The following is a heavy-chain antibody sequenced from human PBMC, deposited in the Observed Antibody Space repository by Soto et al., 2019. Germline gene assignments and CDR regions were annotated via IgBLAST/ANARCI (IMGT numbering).Heavy chain of an antibody. J-gene: IGHJ4*02. CDR1: GGTFSSYA. D-gene: IGHD2-15*01. CDR2: IVPIVDTS. V-gene: IGHV1-69*12. Sequence: QVQLVQSGAEVRQPASSVKVSCKTSGGTFSSYAISWVRQAPGQGLEWMGGIVPIVDTSTYAQKFQGRVTITADESTSTVYMEPSSLRSDDTAVYYCVRVVAIPGSPDNWGQGTLVTVSS. CDR3: VRVVAIPGSPDN.